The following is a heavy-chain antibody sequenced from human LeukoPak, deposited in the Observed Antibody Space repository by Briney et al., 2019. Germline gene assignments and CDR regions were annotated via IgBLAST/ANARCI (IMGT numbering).Heavy chain of an antibody. CDR3: AKESQWLVRMSYYYYYGMDV. V-gene: IGHV3-30*18. J-gene: IGHJ6*02. CDR2: ISYDGSNN. CDR1: GLTFSDAW. Sequence: GGSLRLSCAASGLTFSDAWMGWVRQAPGKGLEWVAAISYDGSNNYYPDSVKGRFTISRDNSKNTLYLQMNSLRAEDTAVYYCAKESQWLVRMSYYYYYGMDVWGQGTTVTVSS. D-gene: IGHD6-19*01.